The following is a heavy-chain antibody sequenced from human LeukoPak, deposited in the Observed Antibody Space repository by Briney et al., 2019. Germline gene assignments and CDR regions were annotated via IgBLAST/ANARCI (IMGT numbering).Heavy chain of an antibody. Sequence: PGGSLRLSCTASGFTFSSYAMSWVRQAPGKGVEWGSAISGSGGSTYYADSVKGRFTISRDNSKNTLYLQMNSLRAEDTALYYCAKRSDSRSYSAIDCWGQGTLVTVSS. J-gene: IGHJ4*02. CDR3: AKRSDSRSYSAIDC. D-gene: IGHD1-26*01. CDR1: GFTFSSYA. CDR2: ISGSGGST. V-gene: IGHV3-23*01.